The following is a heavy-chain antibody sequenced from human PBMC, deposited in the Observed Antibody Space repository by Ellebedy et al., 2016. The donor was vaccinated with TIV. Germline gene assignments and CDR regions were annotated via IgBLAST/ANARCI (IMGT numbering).Heavy chain of an antibody. D-gene: IGHD5/OR15-5a*01. CDR2: ISSSGGST. V-gene: IGHV3-23*01. Sequence: GESLKISCAASGFTFRNYAMAWVRQAPGKGLEWVSFISSSGGSTYYADSVKGRFTISRDNSKNTLYLLMNSLRGDDTAIYYCARALNHVDTVSTAPLDCWGQGTLVTVSS. J-gene: IGHJ4*02. CDR3: ARALNHVDTVSTAPLDC. CDR1: GFTFRNYA.